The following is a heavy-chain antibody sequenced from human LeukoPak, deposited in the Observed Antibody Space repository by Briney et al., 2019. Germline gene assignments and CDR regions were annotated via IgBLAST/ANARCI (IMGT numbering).Heavy chain of an antibody. CDR1: GGSFSGYY. V-gene: IGHV4-34*01. Sequence: SETLSLTCAVYGGSFSGYYWSWIRQPPGKGLEWIGEINHSGSTNYNPSLKSRVTISVDTSKNQFSLKLSSVTAADTAVYYCARCTTGKTFGSLREIKKSREIDYWGQGTLVTVSS. J-gene: IGHJ4*02. CDR2: INHSGST. CDR3: ARCTTGKTFGSLREIKKSREIDY. D-gene: IGHD1-1*01.